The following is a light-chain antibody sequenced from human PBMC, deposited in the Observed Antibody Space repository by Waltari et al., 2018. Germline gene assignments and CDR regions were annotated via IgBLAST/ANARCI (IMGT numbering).Light chain of an antibody. CDR3: QQYSSIPIT. J-gene: IGKJ5*01. V-gene: IGKV4-1*01. CDR2: WAS. Sequence: DIVMTQSPDSLAVSLGERVTINCKSSQSVLYSSNNKNYLAWYQQKPGQPPKLLIYWASTRESGVPDRFSGSGSGTDFTLTISSLQAEDVAVYYCQQYSSIPITFGQGTRLEIK. CDR1: QSVLYSSNNKNY.